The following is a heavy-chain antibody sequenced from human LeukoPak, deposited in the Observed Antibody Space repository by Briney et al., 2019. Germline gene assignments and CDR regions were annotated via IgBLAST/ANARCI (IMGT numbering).Heavy chain of an antibody. Sequence: GGSLRLSCAASGFTFSSYAMSWVRQAPGKGLEWVSAISGSGGSTYYADSVKGRFTISRDNSENTLYLQMNSLRVDDTAVYYCVEDVVVVVAAKPGIWGQGTLVTVSS. J-gene: IGHJ4*02. D-gene: IGHD2-15*01. CDR3: VEDVVVVVAAKPGI. V-gene: IGHV3-23*01. CDR2: ISGSGGST. CDR1: GFTFSSYA.